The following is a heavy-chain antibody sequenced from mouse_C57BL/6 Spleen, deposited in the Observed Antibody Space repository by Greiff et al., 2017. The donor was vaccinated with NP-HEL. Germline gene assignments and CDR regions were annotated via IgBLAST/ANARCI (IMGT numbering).Heavy chain of an antibody. J-gene: IGHJ2*01. CDR2: IYPGDGDT. V-gene: IGHV1-80*01. CDR3: ARCSSGYVDFDY. D-gene: IGHD3-2*02. Sequence: VQLQESGAELVKPGASVKISCKASGYAFSSYWMNWVKQRPGKGLEWIGQIYPGDGDTNYNGKFKGKATLTADKSSSTAYMQLSSLTSEDSAVYFCARCSSGYVDFDYWGQGTTLTVSS. CDR1: GYAFSSYW.